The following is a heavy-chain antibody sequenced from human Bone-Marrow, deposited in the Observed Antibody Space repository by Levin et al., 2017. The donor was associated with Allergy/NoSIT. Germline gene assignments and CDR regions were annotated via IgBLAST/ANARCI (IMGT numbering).Heavy chain of an antibody. CDR2: IWSDGSKK. D-gene: IGHD2-15*01. Sequence: GGSLRLSCEASGFTFNMYGMHWVRQAPGKGLEWLAVIWSDGSKKYYADSVKGRFTISRDNSKNMLYLQMNSLRADDTAVYYCARDRSDYSGVGPDYWGQGTLVTVSS. J-gene: IGHJ4*02. CDR1: GFTFNMYG. CDR3: ARDRSDYSGVGPDY. V-gene: IGHV3-33*01.